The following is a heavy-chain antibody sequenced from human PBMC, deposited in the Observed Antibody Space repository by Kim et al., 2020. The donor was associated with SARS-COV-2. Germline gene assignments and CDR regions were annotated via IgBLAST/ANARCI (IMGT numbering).Heavy chain of an antibody. CDR1: GFTFSDYY. J-gene: IGHJ5*02. D-gene: IGHD3-3*02. CDR2: ISSSGSTI. Sequence: GGSLRLSCAASGFTFSDYYMSWIRQAPGKGLEWVSYISSSGSTIYYADSVKGRFTISRDNAKNSLYLQMNSLRAEDTAVYYCARDLRRSIFGPPNWFDPWGQGTLVTVSS. V-gene: IGHV3-11*01. CDR3: ARDLRRSIFGPPNWFDP.